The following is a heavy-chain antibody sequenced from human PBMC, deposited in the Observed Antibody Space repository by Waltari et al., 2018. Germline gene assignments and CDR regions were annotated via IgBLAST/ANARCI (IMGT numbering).Heavy chain of an antibody. CDR2: RYHSGGT. D-gene: IGHD6-19*01. J-gene: IGHJ4*02. V-gene: IGHV4-39*07. CDR3: ARGVAVGGNTHLDY. CDR1: GYPLSSPTYF. Sequence: QLQLQESGPGLVKPSETLSPTCTVPGYPLSSPTYFWGWIRQPPGKGLEWIGTRYHSGGTFYSPSLKSRVSISLDTSKSQFSLKLRSVTATDTAVYYCARGVAVGGNTHLDYWGQGALVTVSS.